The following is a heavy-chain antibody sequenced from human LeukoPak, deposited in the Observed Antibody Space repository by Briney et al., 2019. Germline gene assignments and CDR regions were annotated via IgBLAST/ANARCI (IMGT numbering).Heavy chain of an antibody. V-gene: IGHV4-30-4*01. J-gene: IGHJ5*02. CDR1: GGSISSGDYY. CDR3: ARVYDSSGYGWLDP. D-gene: IGHD3-22*01. Sequence: SETLSLTCTVSGGSISSGDYYWSWIRQPPGKGLEGIGYIYYSGSTYYNSSLKSRVTISVDTSKNQFSLKLSSVTAADTAVYYCARVYDSSGYGWLDPWGQGTLVTVSS. CDR2: IYYSGST.